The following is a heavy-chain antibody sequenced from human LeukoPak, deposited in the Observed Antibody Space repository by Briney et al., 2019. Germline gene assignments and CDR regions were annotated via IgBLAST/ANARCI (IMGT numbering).Heavy chain of an antibody. D-gene: IGHD5-24*01. V-gene: IGHV1-3*01. CDR3: AREGDGYNSAFDY. J-gene: IGHJ4*02. CDR2: INAGNGNT. Sequence: ASVKVSCKASGYTFTSYAMHWVRQAPGQRLEWMGWINAGNGNTKYSQKFQGRVTITRDTSASTAYMELRSLRSDDTAVYYCAREGDGYNSAFDYWGQGTLVTVSS. CDR1: GYTFTSYA.